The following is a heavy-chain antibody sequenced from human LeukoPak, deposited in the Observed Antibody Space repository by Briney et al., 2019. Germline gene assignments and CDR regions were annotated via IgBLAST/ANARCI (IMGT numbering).Heavy chain of an antibody. CDR1: GFTFSSYA. J-gene: IGHJ4*02. CDR2: ISGSGGST. Sequence: GGSLRLSCAASGFTFSSYAMSWVRQAPGKGLEWVSAISGSGGSTYYADSVQGRFTISRDNSKSTLCLQMNSLRAEDTAVYYCAKQLGYCSDGSCYFPYWGQGTLVTVSS. CDR3: AKQLGYCSDGSCYFPY. D-gene: IGHD2-15*01. V-gene: IGHV3-23*01.